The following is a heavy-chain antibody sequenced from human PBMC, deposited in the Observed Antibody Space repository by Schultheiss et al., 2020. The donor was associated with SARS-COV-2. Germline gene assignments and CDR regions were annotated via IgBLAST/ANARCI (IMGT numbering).Heavy chain of an antibody. CDR2: INHSGST. V-gene: IGHV4-34*01. Sequence: GSLRLSCTVSGGSISSYYWSWIRQPPGKGLEWIGEINHSGSTNYNPSLKSRVTISVDTSKNQFSLKLSSVTAADTAVYYCARARTGFDAFDIWGQGTMVTVSS. J-gene: IGHJ3*02. CDR3: ARARTGFDAFDI. CDR1: GGSISSYY. D-gene: IGHD1-1*01.